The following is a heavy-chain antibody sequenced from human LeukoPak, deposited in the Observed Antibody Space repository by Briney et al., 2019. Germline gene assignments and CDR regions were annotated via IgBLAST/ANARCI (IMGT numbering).Heavy chain of an antibody. Sequence: GGSLRLSCAASGFTFSSYAMSWVRQAPGKGLEWVSAISGSGGSTYYADSVKGRFTISRDNSKNTLYLQMNSLRAEDTAVYYCAKDLPRYCSSTSCCAGNDYWGQGTLVTVSS. V-gene: IGHV3-23*01. CDR2: ISGSGGST. D-gene: IGHD2-2*01. J-gene: IGHJ4*02. CDR3: AKDLPRYCSSTSCCAGNDY. CDR1: GFTFSSYA.